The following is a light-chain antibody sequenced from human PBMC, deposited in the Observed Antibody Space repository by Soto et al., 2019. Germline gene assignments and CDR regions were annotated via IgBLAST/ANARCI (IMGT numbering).Light chain of an antibody. CDR3: QQCGTLPGT. J-gene: IGKJ1*01. CDR1: QSISGNY. Sequence: EIVLTQSPGTLSLSPGERATLSCRASQSISGNYLHGYQQKPGQAPRLLIFGTSSRATGIPDRFIGGGSGTDFTLTISRLEPEDFAVYYCQQCGTLPGTFGQGTKVDSK. V-gene: IGKV3-20*01. CDR2: GTS.